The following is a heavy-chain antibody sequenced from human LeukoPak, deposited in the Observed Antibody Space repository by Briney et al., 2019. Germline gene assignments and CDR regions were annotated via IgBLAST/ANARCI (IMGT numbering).Heavy chain of an antibody. CDR2: IYGGGST. CDR3: ARVTAVAGTIFDY. Sequence: GGSLRLSCAPSGFIVSSNYMSWVRQAPGKGLEWVSVIYGGGSTYYADSVKGRFTISRDNAKNTLYLQMNSLRAEDTAVYYCARVTAVAGTIFDYWGQGTLVTVSS. V-gene: IGHV3-53*01. D-gene: IGHD6-19*01. CDR1: GFIVSSNY. J-gene: IGHJ4*02.